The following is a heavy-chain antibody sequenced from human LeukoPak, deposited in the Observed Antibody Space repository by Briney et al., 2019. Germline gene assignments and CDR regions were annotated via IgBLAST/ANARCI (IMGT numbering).Heavy chain of an antibody. CDR2: ISDTGKT. CDR1: GASLSSYY. V-gene: IGHV4-59*01. Sequence: PSETLSLTCSVSGASLSSYYWGWIRQSPGKGLEWLGYISDTGKTDYNPSLKSRGTLSLDTSKNQFSLRLTSVTAADMAVYYCVTGYYEPFDNWGQGTLVTVSS. D-gene: IGHD3-3*01. J-gene: IGHJ4*02. CDR3: VTGYYEPFDN.